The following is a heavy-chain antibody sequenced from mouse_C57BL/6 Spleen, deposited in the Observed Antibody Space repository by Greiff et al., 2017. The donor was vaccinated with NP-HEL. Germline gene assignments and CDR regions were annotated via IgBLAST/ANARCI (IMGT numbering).Heavy chain of an antibody. Sequence: EVKVEESGGGLVKPGGSLKLSCAASGFTFSDYGMHWVRQAPEKGLEWVAYISSGSSTIYYADTVKGRFTISRDNAKNTLFLQMTSLRSEDTAMYYCARLTGTSYFDYWGQGTTLTVSS. V-gene: IGHV5-17*01. D-gene: IGHD4-1*01. CDR3: ARLTGTSYFDY. CDR2: ISSGSSTI. J-gene: IGHJ2*01. CDR1: GFTFSDYG.